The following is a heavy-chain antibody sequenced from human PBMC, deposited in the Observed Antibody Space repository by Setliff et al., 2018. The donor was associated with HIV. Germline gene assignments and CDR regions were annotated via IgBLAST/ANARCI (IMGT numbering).Heavy chain of an antibody. CDR3: ARDLIIYSGYEWQAFDI. CDR1: AYSIRNGYY. V-gene: IGHV4-38-2*02. D-gene: IGHD5-12*01. Sequence: SETLSLTCTVSAYSIRNGYYWGWIRQSPGKGLEWIGTLYYDGNTYYNPSLKSRVTMSVDTSRNQFSLNLNSVTAADTAVYYCARDLIIYSGYEWQAFDIWGQGTMVTVSS. J-gene: IGHJ3*02. CDR2: LYYDGNT.